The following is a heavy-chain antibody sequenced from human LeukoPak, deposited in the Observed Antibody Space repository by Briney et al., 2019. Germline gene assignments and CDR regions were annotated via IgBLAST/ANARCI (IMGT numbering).Heavy chain of an antibody. CDR2: IYYSGST. D-gene: IGHD1-26*01. CDR3: ARVSSGSYVMGWFDP. CDR1: GGSISSSSYY. Sequence: PSETLSLTCTVSGGSISSSSYYWGWIRQPPGKGLEWIGSIYYSGSTYYNPSLKSRVTISVDTSKNQFSLKLSSVTAAGTAVYYCARVSSGSYVMGWFDPWGQGTLVTVSS. V-gene: IGHV4-39*07. J-gene: IGHJ5*02.